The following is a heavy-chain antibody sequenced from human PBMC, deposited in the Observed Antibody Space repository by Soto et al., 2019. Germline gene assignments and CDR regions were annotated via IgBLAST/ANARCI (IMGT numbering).Heavy chain of an antibody. CDR3: ARDPDKTTVTTVDY. V-gene: IGHV1-69*08. Sequence: QVQLVQSGAEVKKPGSSVKVSCKASGGTFSSYTISWVRQAHGQGLEWMGRIIPILGIANSAQKFQGRVTITADKSPSTAYLELSSLRSEDTAVYYCARDPDKTTVTTVDYWGQGTLVTVSS. D-gene: IGHD4-17*01. CDR2: IIPILGIA. J-gene: IGHJ4*02. CDR1: GGTFSSYT.